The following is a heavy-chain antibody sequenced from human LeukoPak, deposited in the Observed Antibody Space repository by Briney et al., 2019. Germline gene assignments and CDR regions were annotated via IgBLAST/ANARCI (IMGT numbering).Heavy chain of an antibody. J-gene: IGHJ4*02. CDR1: GYTFSGYY. D-gene: IGHD3-9*01. CDR3: ATSYTSVDILTGYYLDY. V-gene: IGHV1-2*02. Sequence: GASVKVSCKASGYTFSGYYMHWVRQAPGRGLEWMGWINPNSGGTKYAQKFQGRVTMTRDTSISTAYMELSRLRSDDTAVYYCATSYTSVDILTGYYLDYWGQGTLVTVSS. CDR2: INPNSGGT.